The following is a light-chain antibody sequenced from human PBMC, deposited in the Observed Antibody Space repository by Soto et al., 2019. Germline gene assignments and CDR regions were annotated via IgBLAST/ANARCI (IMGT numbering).Light chain of an antibody. CDR2: GAS. J-gene: IGKJ2*01. V-gene: IGKV3-20*01. Sequence: EIVLTQSPGTLSLSPGERATLSCRASQSVSSSYLAWYQQKPGQAPRLLIYGASSRATGIQDRFSGSGSGTDFTLTISRLEPEDFAVYYCQQYGSSAYTFGQGTNLEIK. CDR3: QQYGSSAYT. CDR1: QSVSSSY.